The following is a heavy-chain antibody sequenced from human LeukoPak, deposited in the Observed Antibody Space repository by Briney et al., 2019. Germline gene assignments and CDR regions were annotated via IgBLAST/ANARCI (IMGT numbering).Heavy chain of an antibody. V-gene: IGHV4-61*02. CDR1: GGSISSGSYY. CDR3: ARGESAGYCSSTSCSHWFDP. Sequence: PSETPSLTCTVSGGSISSGSYYWSWIRQPAGKGLEWIGRIYTSGSTNYNPSLKSRVTISVDTSKNQFSLKLSSVTAADTAVYYCARGESAGYCSSTSCSHWFDPWGQGALVTVSS. CDR2: IYTSGST. J-gene: IGHJ5*02. D-gene: IGHD2-2*01.